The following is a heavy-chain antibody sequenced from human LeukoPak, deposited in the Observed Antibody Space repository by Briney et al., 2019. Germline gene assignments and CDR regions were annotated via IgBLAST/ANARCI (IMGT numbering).Heavy chain of an antibody. Sequence: GVLRLSCAVSGFTVSSNYMSWVRQAPGKGLEWVSIIYSGGSTYYADSVKGRFTISRDNSKNTLYVQMNSLRAEDTAVYYCARVGYTGTWYSSPPFDYWGQGTLVTVSS. V-gene: IGHV3-66*01. CDR3: ARVGYTGTWYSSPPFDY. J-gene: IGHJ4*02. CDR1: GFTVSSNY. CDR2: IYSGGST. D-gene: IGHD6-13*01.